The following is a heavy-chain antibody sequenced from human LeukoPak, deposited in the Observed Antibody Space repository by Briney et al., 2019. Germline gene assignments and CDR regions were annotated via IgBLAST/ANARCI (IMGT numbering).Heavy chain of an antibody. D-gene: IGHD2-8*02. Sequence: ASVKVSCKASGYTFTGYYMHWVRQVPGQGLEWMGWINPNSGGTNYAQKFQGRVTMTRDTSISTAYMELSRLRSDDTAVYYCARAPRTGNWFDPWGQGTLVTVSS. CDR1: GYTFTGYY. CDR3: ARAPRTGNWFDP. J-gene: IGHJ5*02. CDR2: INPNSGGT. V-gene: IGHV1-2*02.